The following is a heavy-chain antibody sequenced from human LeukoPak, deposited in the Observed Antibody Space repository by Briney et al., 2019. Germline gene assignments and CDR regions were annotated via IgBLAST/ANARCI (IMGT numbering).Heavy chain of an antibody. CDR2: INAGNGNT. Sequence: EASVKVSCKASGYTFSIYTLHWVRQAPGQRLEWMGWINAGNGNTKYLQKFQGRVTITRDTSARTAYMDLSSLRSEDTAVYYCARAFGVLNYFDFWGQGALVTVSS. CDR3: ARAFGVLNYFDF. D-gene: IGHD3-3*01. CDR1: GYTFSIYT. V-gene: IGHV1-3*01. J-gene: IGHJ4*02.